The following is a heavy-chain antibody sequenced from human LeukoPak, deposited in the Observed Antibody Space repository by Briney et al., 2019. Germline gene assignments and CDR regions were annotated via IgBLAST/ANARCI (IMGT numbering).Heavy chain of an antibody. J-gene: IGHJ3*02. CDR2: IYYTGST. CDR3: ARSVGIFAAFDI. Sequence: SETLSLTCTVSGGSISSGDYYWSWIRQPPGKGLEWIGYIYYTGSTYYHPSLKSRVTISADTSKNQFSLRLSSVTAADTAVYYCARSVGIFAAFDIWGQGTMVTVSS. D-gene: IGHD1-14*01. V-gene: IGHV4-30-4*01. CDR1: GGSISSGDYY.